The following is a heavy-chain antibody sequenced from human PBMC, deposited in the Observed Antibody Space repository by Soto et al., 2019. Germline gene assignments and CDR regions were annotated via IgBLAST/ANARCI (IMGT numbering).Heavy chain of an antibody. D-gene: IGHD6-19*01. CDR1: GGTFSSYT. J-gene: IGHJ3*02. CDR2: IIPILGIS. Sequence: QVQLVQSGAEVKKPGSSVKVSCKASGGTFSSYTISWVRQAPGQGLEWMGRIIPILGISNYAQKFQGRVTSTADKTTCTAYVELSSLRSEDTAVYYCARAVVSGWGHDAFDIWGQGTMVTVSS. V-gene: IGHV1-69*02. CDR3: ARAVVSGWGHDAFDI.